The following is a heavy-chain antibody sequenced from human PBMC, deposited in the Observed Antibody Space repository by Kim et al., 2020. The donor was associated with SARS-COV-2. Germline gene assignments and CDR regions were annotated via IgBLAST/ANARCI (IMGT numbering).Heavy chain of an antibody. CDR2: ISYDGSNK. J-gene: IGHJ4*02. V-gene: IGHV3-30*18. Sequence: GGSLRLSCAASGFTFSSYGMHWVRQAPGKGLEWVAVISYDGSNKYYADSVKGRFTISRDNSKNTLYLQMNSLRAEDTAVYYCAKISATTLFDYWGQGTL. CDR3: AKISATTLFDY. CDR1: GFTFSSYG. D-gene: IGHD6-25*01.